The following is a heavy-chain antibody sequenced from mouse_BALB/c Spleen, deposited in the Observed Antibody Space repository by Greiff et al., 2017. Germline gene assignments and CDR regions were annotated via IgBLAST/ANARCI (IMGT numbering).Heavy chain of an antibody. CDR2: ISSGGGST. CDR3: AREQGDY. J-gene: IGHJ2*01. CDR1: GFAFSSYD. Sequence: EVMLVESGGGLVKPGGSLKLSCAASGFAFSSYDMSWVRQTPEKRLEWVAYISSGGGSTYYPDTVKGRFTISRDNAKNTLYLQMSSLKSEDTAMYYCAREQGDYWGQGTTLTVSS. V-gene: IGHV5-12-1*01.